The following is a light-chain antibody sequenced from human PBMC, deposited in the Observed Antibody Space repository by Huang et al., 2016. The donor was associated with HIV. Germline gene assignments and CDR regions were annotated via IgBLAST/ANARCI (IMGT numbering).Light chain of an antibody. CDR3: QQYNKWPPYT. Sequence: VMTQSPATLSVSPGERATLSCRASESILRNLAWYQQRPGQPPRLLIYGASVRLPGIPDRFRVIGSGTEFSLTISSLQSEDFAVYYCQQYNKWPPYTYGQGTKLEIK. CDR2: GAS. CDR1: ESILRN. J-gene: IGKJ2*01. V-gene: IGKV3-15*01.